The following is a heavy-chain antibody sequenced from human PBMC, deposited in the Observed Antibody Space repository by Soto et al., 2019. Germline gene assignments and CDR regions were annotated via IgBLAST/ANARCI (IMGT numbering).Heavy chain of an antibody. V-gene: IGHV3-74*01. Sequence: GGSLRLSCAASGFTFSGYWMHWVRQAPGKVLGWVSRINSDGSSTSYADSVKGRFTISRDNAKSTLYLQMNSLRAEDTAVYYCARVFWSGTDNWFDPWGQGTLVTVSS. CDR3: ARVFWSGTDNWFDP. J-gene: IGHJ5*02. CDR2: INSDGSST. CDR1: GFTFSGYW. D-gene: IGHD3-3*01.